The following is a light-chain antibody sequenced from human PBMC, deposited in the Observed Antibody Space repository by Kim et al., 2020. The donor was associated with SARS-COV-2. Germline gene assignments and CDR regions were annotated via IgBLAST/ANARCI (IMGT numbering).Light chain of an antibody. CDR3: HHRRNWPIT. CDR1: QSVSSF. J-gene: IGKJ5*01. V-gene: IGKV3-11*01. CDR2: DAS. Sequence: EIVLTQSPATLSLSPGERATLSCRASQSVSSFLAWYQHKSGQAPRLVIYDASNSATGIPARFSGSGSGTEFTLTISSLEPEDFAVYFCHHRRNWPITFGQGTRLEIK.